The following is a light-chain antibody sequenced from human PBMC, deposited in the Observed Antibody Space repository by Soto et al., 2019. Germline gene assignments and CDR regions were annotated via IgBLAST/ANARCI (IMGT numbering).Light chain of an antibody. CDR2: DAS. Sequence: EIVLTQSPATLSLSPGERATLSCRASQSVSSNLAWYQQKPGQAPRLLIYDASNRATGIPARFSGSGSGKDFTLTISSLEPEDFAIYYCQQRANWVFGGGTKVEIK. CDR1: QSVSSN. CDR3: QQRANWV. J-gene: IGKJ4*01. V-gene: IGKV3-11*01.